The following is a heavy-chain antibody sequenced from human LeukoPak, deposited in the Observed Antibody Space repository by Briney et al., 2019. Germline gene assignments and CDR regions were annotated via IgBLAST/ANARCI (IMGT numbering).Heavy chain of an antibody. D-gene: IGHD3-22*01. CDR2: IYHSGST. Sequence: PSETLPLTCTVSGGSISSGGYYWSWIRQPPGKGLEWIGYIYHSGSTYYNPSLKSRVTISVDRSKNQFSLKLSSVTAADTAVYYCARRDYYDSSLPYYFDYWGQGTLVTVSS. J-gene: IGHJ4*02. CDR3: ARRDYYDSSLPYYFDY. V-gene: IGHV4-30-2*01. CDR1: GGSISSGGYY.